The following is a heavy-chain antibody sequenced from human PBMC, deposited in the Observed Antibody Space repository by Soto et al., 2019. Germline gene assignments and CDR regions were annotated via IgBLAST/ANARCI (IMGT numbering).Heavy chain of an antibody. V-gene: IGHV4-34*01. CDR3: ARAGTGLQLWSKRNWFDP. J-gene: IGHJ5*02. CDR2: INHSGST. Sequence: TLEILSVTYAVYEGSFSGYYWSWMLQPPGKGLEWIGEINHSGSTNYNPSLKSRVTISVDTSKNQFSLKLSSVTAADTAVYCCARAGTGLQLWSKRNWFDPWGQGTLVTVSS. D-gene: IGHD5-18*01. CDR1: EGSFSGYY.